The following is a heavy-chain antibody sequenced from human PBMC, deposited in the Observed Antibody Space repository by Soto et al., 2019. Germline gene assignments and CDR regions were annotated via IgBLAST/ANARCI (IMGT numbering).Heavy chain of an antibody. CDR1: GFSFDDYG. V-gene: IGHV3-9*01. CDR3: AKAIGASGAQRPEGFDI. Sequence: EVQLVESGGGSVQPGRSLRVSCAASGFSFDDYGMHWVRQVPGKGLEWVSGISWDSGSIGYAGSVRGRFTISRDNAKNALYLQMNSLRAEDRALYYCAKAIGASGAQRPEGFDIWGKGTMVSVSS. CDR2: ISWDSGSI. D-gene: IGHD1-26*01. J-gene: IGHJ3*02.